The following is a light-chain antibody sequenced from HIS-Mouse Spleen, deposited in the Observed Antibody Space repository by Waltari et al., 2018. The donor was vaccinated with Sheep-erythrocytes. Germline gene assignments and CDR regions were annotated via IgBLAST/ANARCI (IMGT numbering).Light chain of an antibody. V-gene: IGLV2-11*01. Sequence: QSALTQPRSVSGSPGQSVTISCTGTSRVFGGYNYVSWYQKHPGKAPKLMIYDFSKRPSRVPDRFSGSKSGNTASLTISGLQTEDEADYYCCSYAGSYNHVFATGTKVTVL. CDR1: SRVFGGYNY. CDR3: CSYAGSYNHV. J-gene: IGLJ1*01. CDR2: DFS.